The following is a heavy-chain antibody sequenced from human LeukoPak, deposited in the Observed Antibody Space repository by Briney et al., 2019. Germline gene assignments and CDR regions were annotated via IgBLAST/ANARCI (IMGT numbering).Heavy chain of an antibody. D-gene: IGHD6-13*01. V-gene: IGHV4-59*01. CDR1: GGSISSYY. Sequence: SETLSLTCTVAGGSISSYYWSWIRQPPGKGLEWIGYIYYSGSTNYNPSLKSRVTISVETSKDEFSLKLRSVTAADTAVYYCARVTGYRIEDYFHYWGQGTLVTVSS. J-gene: IGHJ4*02. CDR3: ARVTGYRIEDYFHY. CDR2: IYYSGST.